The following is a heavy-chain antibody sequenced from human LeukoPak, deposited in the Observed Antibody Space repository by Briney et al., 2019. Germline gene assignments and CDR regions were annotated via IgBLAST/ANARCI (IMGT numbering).Heavy chain of an antibody. Sequence: ASVKVSCKASGNTFTSYNMHWVRQAPGQGLEWMGIINPSRGSTSYAQKFQGRVTMTRDTSTSTVYMELSSLRSEDTAVYYCARAPIAVTGTWYFDLWGRGTLVTVSS. V-gene: IGHV1-46*01. CDR2: INPSRGST. J-gene: IGHJ2*01. CDR1: GNTFTSYN. CDR3: ARAPIAVTGTWYFDL. D-gene: IGHD6-19*01.